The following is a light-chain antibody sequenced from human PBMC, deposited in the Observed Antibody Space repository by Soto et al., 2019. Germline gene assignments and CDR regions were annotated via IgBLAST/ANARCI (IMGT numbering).Light chain of an antibody. Sequence: DIQMTQSPSSLSASVGDRVTITCRASQSISSYLNWYQQKPGKAPKRLIYAASSLQRGVPSRFSGSGYGTDFTLTISSLQPEDFATYYCQQSYSTPPVTFGQGTKLEIK. J-gene: IGKJ2*01. CDR1: QSISSY. CDR2: AAS. CDR3: QQSYSTPPVT. V-gene: IGKV1-39*01.